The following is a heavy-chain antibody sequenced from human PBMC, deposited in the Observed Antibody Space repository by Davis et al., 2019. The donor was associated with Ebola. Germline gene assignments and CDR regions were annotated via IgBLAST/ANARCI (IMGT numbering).Heavy chain of an antibody. CDR3: GRDKGLTSIDS. D-gene: IGHD2/OR15-2a*01. CDR1: GFTFSDHY. V-gene: IGHV3-33*08. Sequence: GESLKISCAGSGFTFSDHYMRWFRQAPGKGLEWVAMIWSEGSLKYYADSVKGRFTITRDNSKNTLDLQMDSLSAEETAVYFCGRDKGLTSIDSWGQGTLVTVSS. CDR2: IWSEGSLK. J-gene: IGHJ4*02.